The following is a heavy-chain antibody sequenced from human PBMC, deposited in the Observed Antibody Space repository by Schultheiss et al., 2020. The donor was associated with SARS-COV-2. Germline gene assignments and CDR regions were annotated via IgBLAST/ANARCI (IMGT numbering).Heavy chain of an antibody. CDR2: IKQDGSVK. D-gene: IGHD5-24*01. CDR1: GFTFINYW. Sequence: GGSLRLSCAASGFTFINYWMSWVRQAPGKGLEWVANIKQDGSVKHYVASVRGRFIASRDNAKNSLDLQMNSLRVDDTAVYYCVKEGEEMGTSWGQGTLVTVSS. J-gene: IGHJ4*02. CDR3: VKEGEEMGTS. V-gene: IGHV3-7*03.